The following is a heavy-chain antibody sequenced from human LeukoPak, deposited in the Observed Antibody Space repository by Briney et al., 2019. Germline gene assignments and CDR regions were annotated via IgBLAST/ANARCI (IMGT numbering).Heavy chain of an antibody. CDR2: ISSDVGT. V-gene: IGHV3-66*01. J-gene: IGHJ4*02. CDR1: GFTVRSSY. D-gene: IGHD6-19*01. CDR3: ARASGSVWPGIFVY. Sequence: PGRSLRLSCAASGFTVRSSYMSCVRQGPRKGLGCGSVISSDVGTSYTAPVKGRFTISRDTSKNTVALQMNTLRAEDTAVYYCARASGSVWPGIFVYWGQGGLVTVS.